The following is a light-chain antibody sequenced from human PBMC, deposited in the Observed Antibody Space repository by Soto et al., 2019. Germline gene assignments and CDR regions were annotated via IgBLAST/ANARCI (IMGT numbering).Light chain of an antibody. Sequence: ETVMTQSPATLSVSPGERATLSCRASQSVSSSLAWYQQKPGQPPRLLIYAASTRATGIPARFSGSGSGTEFTLTISSLQSEDFAIYYCQQYNNWPRTFGQGTKVEIK. CDR2: AAS. V-gene: IGKV3-15*01. CDR1: QSVSSS. J-gene: IGKJ1*01. CDR3: QQYNNWPRT.